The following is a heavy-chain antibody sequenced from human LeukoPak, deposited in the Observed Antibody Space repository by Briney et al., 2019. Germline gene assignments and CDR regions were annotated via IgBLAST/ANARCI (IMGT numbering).Heavy chain of an antibody. V-gene: IGHV5-51*01. J-gene: IGHJ4*02. CDR3: ARGDPTGGNYHTLDY. CDR2: IYPSDLDI. D-gene: IGHD5-24*01. Sequence: GESLKISCEGSGYFFNSYWIAWVRQMPGKGLEWMGIIYPSDLDIRYSPSFQGQVTMSVDKSNSIAYLQWNSLKASDTGMYFCARGDPTGGNYHTLDYWGQGTLVTVSS. CDR1: GYFFNSYW.